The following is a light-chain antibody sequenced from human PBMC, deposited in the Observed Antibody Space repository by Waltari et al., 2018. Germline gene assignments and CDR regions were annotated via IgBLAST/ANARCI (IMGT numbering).Light chain of an antibody. V-gene: IGLV2-23*02. Sequence: QSALTQPASVSGSPAQSITISCTGSSSDVGNYNLVSWYQHHPGKAPKLIIFEVNQRPSGVSNRFSGSQSGNPASLTISGLQAEDEADYHCCSYAGNSIYVFGTGTKVTVL. CDR3: CSYAGNSIYV. J-gene: IGLJ1*01. CDR1: SSDVGNYNL. CDR2: EVN.